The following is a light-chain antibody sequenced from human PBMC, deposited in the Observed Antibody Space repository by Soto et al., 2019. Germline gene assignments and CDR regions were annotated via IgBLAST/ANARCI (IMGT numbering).Light chain of an antibody. CDR2: MGS. V-gene: IGKV2-28*01. CDR1: QSLLHSNGYNY. Sequence: DIVMTQSPLSLPVTPGEPASISCRSSQSLLHSNGYNYLDWYLQKPGQSPQVLIYMGSNRASGVPDRFSGSGSGTDCTLKISRVEAEDVGVYYCMQALQTPLTFGGGTKVEIK. CDR3: MQALQTPLT. J-gene: IGKJ4*01.